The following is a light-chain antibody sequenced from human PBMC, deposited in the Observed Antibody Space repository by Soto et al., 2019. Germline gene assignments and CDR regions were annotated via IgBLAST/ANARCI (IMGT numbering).Light chain of an antibody. CDR3: SSYTSSSTLVV. CDR2: EVS. V-gene: IGLV2-14*01. Sequence: QSALTQPASVSGSPGQSITIACTGTSSDVGGYNYVSWYQQYPGKAPKLMIYEVSNRPSGVSNRFSGSKSGNTASLTISGLQAEDEDDYYCSSYTSSSTLVVFGGGTKLTVL. J-gene: IGLJ2*01. CDR1: SSDVGGYNY.